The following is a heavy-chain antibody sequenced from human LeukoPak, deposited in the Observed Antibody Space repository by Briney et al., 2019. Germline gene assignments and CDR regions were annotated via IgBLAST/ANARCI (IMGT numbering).Heavy chain of an antibody. V-gene: IGHV3-74*01. D-gene: IGHD3-3*01. J-gene: IGHJ4*02. CDR1: GFTFSNYW. Sequence: GGSLRLSCAASGFTFSNYWMHWVRQAPGKGLVWVSRINSDGSTTSYADSVKGRFTISRDNAKNTLYLQMNSLRAEDTAVYYCARVDNYDFWSGYYDYWGQGTLVTVSS. CDR3: ARVDNYDFWSGYYDY. CDR2: INSDGSTT.